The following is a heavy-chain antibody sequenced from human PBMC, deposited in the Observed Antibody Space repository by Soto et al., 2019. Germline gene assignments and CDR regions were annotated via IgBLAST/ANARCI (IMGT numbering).Heavy chain of an antibody. CDR3: TIGPLDILTGYYKYYFYY. J-gene: IGHJ4*02. Sequence: SEILSLTCTVSGGTISSYYWSWIRQPPGKGMEWIGDIYYSGSTNYNPSLKRRVTISVDTSKNQFSLKLSSLTTADTAVYYCTIGPLDILTGYYKYYFYYWGQGTLVNVSS. V-gene: IGHV4-59*01. CDR2: IYYSGST. D-gene: IGHD3-9*01. CDR1: GGTISSYY.